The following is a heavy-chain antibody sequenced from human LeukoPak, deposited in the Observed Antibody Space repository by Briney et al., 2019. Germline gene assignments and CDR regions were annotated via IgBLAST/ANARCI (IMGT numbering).Heavy chain of an antibody. D-gene: IGHD3-10*01. CDR2: INPSGGST. J-gene: IGHJ4*02. CDR1: GYTFTSYY. Sequence: ASVKVSCKASGYTFTSYYMHWVRQAPGQGLEWMGLINPSGGSTSYAQKFQGRVTMTRDTSTSTVYMELSSLRSEDTAVYYCARETLWKDGSGSYMSYWGQGTLVTVSS. V-gene: IGHV1-46*01. CDR3: ARETLWKDGSGSYMSY.